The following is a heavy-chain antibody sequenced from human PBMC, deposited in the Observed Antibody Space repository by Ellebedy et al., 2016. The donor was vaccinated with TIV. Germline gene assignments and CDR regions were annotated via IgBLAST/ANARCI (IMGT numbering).Heavy chain of an antibody. CDR3: PRGYGYSLPSPPWFGP. CDR1: GFSFSSYS. J-gene: IGHJ5*02. V-gene: IGHV3-21*05. CDR2: ISTGGDHI. Sequence: GESLKISCAASGFSFSSYSMNWVRQAPGKELEWFSVISTGGDHINYADSVKGRFSISRDNAKNSLYLQLDSLRAEDTAVYYCPRGYGYSLPSPPWFGPWGQGTLVTVSS. D-gene: IGHD5-18*01.